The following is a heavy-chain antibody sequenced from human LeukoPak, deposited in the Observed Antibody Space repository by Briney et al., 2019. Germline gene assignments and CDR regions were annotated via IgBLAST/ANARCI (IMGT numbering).Heavy chain of an antibody. CDR1: GFIFSSYW. Sequence: GGSLRLSCAASGFIFSSYWMAWVRQAPGKGLEWVANIKEDGSEKNYVDSVKGRFTISRDNGRNSLFLQMNNLRAEDTAVYYCARNPGIAASRGYFYYMDVWGKGTTVTVSS. V-gene: IGHV3-7*01. CDR2: IKEDGSEK. J-gene: IGHJ6*03. D-gene: IGHD6-6*01. CDR3: ARNPGIAASRGYFYYMDV.